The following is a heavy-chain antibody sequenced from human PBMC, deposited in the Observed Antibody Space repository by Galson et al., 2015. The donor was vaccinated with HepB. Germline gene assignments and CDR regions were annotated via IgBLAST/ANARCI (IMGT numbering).Heavy chain of an antibody. CDR3: ARFDVNYYGSGSYSGDY. J-gene: IGHJ4*02. D-gene: IGHD3-10*01. Sequence: SVKVSCKASGYTFTSYGISWVRQAPGQGLEWMGIINPSGGSTSYAQKFQGRVTMTRDTSTSTVYMELSSLRSEDTAVYYCARFDVNYYGSGSYSGDYWGQGTLVTVSS. V-gene: IGHV1-46*01. CDR2: INPSGGST. CDR1: GYTFTSYG.